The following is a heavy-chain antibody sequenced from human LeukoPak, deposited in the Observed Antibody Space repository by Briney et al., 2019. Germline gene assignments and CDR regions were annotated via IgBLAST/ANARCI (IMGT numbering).Heavy chain of an antibody. Sequence: GGSLRLSCAASGFNITSNYMNWVRQAPGKGLEWVAIIYSGGFTYYRDSVKGRFTIYRDNSKNTVYLQMNSLRVEDTTVYYCAREGMGYFDSWGQGTLVTVSS. CDR2: IYSGGFT. V-gene: IGHV3-66*01. D-gene: IGHD5-24*01. J-gene: IGHJ4*02. CDR1: GFNITSNY. CDR3: AREGMGYFDS.